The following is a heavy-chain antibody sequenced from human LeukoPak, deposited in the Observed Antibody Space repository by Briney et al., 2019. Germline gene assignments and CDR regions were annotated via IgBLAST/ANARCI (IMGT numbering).Heavy chain of an antibody. J-gene: IGHJ3*02. V-gene: IGHV4-39*01. D-gene: IGHD3-10*01. Sequence: PSETLSLTCTVSGGSISSSSYYWGWIRQPPGKRLEWIGSIYYSGSTYYNPSLKRQVTISVDTSKNQFSLKLRSVTAADTAVYYCASRPGLNDAFDIWGQGTMVTVSS. CDR2: IYYSGST. CDR1: GGSISSSSYY. CDR3: ASRPGLNDAFDI.